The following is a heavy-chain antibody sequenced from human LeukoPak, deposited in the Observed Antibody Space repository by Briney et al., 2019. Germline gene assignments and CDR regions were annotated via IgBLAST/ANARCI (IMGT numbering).Heavy chain of an antibody. Sequence: GSLRLSCAASGLSFSTSAMHWVRQAPGKGLEYDAAISSDWGSTYHADSVKGSFTNYRDNSKNNLYLQMGSLRTEDMAMYYCARSSNTRFGELVLWGQGTLVTVSS. CDR1: GLSFSTSA. V-gene: IGHV3-64*02. J-gene: IGHJ1*01. CDR3: ARSSNTRFGELVL. CDR2: ISSDWGST. D-gene: IGHD3-16*01.